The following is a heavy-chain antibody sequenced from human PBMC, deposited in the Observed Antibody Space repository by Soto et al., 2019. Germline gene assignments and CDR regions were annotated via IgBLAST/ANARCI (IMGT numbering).Heavy chain of an antibody. CDR1: GYPVTAYY. V-gene: IGHV1-2*02. J-gene: IGHJ3*02. CDR2: INPATGAA. CDR3: ARGGGVGVAGSAAFDM. Sequence: QLHLVQSGAVVKKPGASVTVSCSASGYPVTAYYMHWVRQAPGRGLEWMGGINPATGAATYTQTFQGRVTVARDTSTGTVFMELSGLTSEDTAAFYCARGGGVGVAGSAAFDMWGQGTLVTVSS. D-gene: IGHD3-3*01.